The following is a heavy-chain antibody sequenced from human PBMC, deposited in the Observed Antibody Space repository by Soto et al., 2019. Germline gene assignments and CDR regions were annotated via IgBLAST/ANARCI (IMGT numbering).Heavy chain of an antibody. CDR2: IYPGDSDT. Sequence: GESLKISCRGSGYSFTDYWIGWVRHMPGKGLEWMGIIYPGDSDTRYSPSFQGQVTISADDSISTAYLQWSSLRASDTAVYYCARALTGTIHPHYIDLWGQGTLVTVSS. D-gene: IGHD1-7*01. CDR3: ARALTGTIHPHYIDL. V-gene: IGHV5-51*01. J-gene: IGHJ4*02. CDR1: GYSFTDYW.